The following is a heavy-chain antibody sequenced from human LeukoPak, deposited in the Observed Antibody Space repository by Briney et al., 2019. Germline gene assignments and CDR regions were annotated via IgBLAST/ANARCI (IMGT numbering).Heavy chain of an antibody. D-gene: IGHD5-12*01. CDR2: ISSSSIYI. CDR1: GFTFSSYS. V-gene: IGHV3-21*01. J-gene: IGHJ6*02. Sequence: GGSLRLSCAASGFTFSSYSMNWVRRAPGKGLEWVSSISSSSIYIYYADSVKGRFTISRDNAKNSLYLQMNSLRAEDTAVYYCARERIVATTQHYYYFGMDVWGQGTTVTVSS. CDR3: ARERIVATTQHYYYFGMDV.